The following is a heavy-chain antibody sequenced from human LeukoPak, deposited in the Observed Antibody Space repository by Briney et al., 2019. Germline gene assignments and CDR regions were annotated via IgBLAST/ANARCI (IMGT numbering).Heavy chain of an antibody. CDR2: ISGSGGST. J-gene: IGHJ3*01. V-gene: IGHV3-23*01. D-gene: IGHD5-24*01. CDR1: GFTFSSYA. CDR3: AKEEMPHAFDL. Sequence: PGGSLRLSCAASGFTFSSYAMSWVRQAPGKGLEWVSAISGSGGSTYYADSVKGRFTISRDNSKNTLSLQLDSLRVEDTAIYYCAKEEMPHAFDLWGQGTMVTVSS.